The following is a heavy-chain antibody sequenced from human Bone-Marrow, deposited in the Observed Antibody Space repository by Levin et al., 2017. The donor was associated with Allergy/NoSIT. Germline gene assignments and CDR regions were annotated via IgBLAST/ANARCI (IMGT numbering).Heavy chain of an antibody. CDR1: GFTFSSYT. CDR2: ISFDGSNK. J-gene: IGHJ4*02. Sequence: GESLKISCAASGFTFSSYTMHWVRQAPGKGLEWVALISFDGSNKYYADSVRGRFTISRDNSKNTLFLQMNSLRTEDTAVYYCARVDRAIFDFWGQGTLVTVSS. V-gene: IGHV3-30-3*01. CDR3: ARVDRAIFDF. D-gene: IGHD2-21*01.